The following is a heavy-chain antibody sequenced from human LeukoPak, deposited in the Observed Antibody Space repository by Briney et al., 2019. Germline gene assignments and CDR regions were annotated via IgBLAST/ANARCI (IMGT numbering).Heavy chain of an antibody. J-gene: IGHJ5*02. V-gene: IGHV1-2*04. D-gene: IGHD4-17*01. CDR1: GYTFTGYY. CDR3: ARDHGNYGDYRRGEFDP. Sequence: GASVKVSCKASGYTFTGYYMHWVRQAPGQGLEWMGWINPNSGGTNYAQKFQGWVTMTRDTSISTAYMELSRLRSDDTAEYYCARDHGNYGDYRRGEFDPWGQGTLVTVSS. CDR2: INPNSGGT.